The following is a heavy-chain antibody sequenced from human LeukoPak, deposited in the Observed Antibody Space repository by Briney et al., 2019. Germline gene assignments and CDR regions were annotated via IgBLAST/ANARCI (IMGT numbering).Heavy chain of an antibody. V-gene: IGHV4-61*02. Sequence: SETLCLTCTVSGGSLTSGSYYWSWIRQPAGMGLEWIGRIYTSGSNNYNPSLKGRVTISLDTSKNQFSLKLNSGTAADTAVYYCAREVGPTSVDYWGQGTLVTVSS. CDR2: IYTSGSN. D-gene: IGHD1-26*01. CDR1: GGSLTSGSYY. CDR3: AREVGPTSVDY. J-gene: IGHJ4*02.